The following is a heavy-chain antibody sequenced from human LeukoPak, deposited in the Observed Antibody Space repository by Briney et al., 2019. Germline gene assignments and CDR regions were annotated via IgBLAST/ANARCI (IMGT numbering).Heavy chain of an antibody. V-gene: IGHV3-7*01. Sequence: GGSLRLSCAASGFTFSSYWMSWVRQAPGKGLEWVAHIKQDGSEKYYVDSVKGRFTISRDNAKNSLYLQMNSLRAEDTAVYYCARVPPLNYYGSGSYYPLWGQGTLVTVSS. D-gene: IGHD3-10*01. CDR1: GFTFSSYW. CDR2: IKQDGSEK. CDR3: ARVPPLNYYGSGSYYPL. J-gene: IGHJ4*02.